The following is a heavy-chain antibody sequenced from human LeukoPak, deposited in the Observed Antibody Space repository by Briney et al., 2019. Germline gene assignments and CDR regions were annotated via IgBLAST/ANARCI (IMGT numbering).Heavy chain of an antibody. V-gene: IGHV3-48*03. J-gene: IGHJ4*01. CDR3: ARVVRGYDSSGYQDY. Sequence: GGSLRLSCAASGFTFSSYEMNWVRQAPGKGLEWVSYISSSGSTIYYADSVKGRFTISRDNAKNSLYLQMNSLRAEDTAVYYLARVVRGYDSSGYQDYWGQGTLVTVP. CDR2: ISSSGSTI. CDR1: GFTFSSYE. D-gene: IGHD3-22*01.